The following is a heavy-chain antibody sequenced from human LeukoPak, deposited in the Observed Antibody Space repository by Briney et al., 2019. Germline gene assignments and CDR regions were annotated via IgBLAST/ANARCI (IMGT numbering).Heavy chain of an antibody. CDR1: GFTFSSYS. V-gene: IGHV3-21*01. Sequence: GGSLRLSCAASGFTFSSYSMNWVRQAPGKGLEWVSSISSSSSYIYYADSVKGRFTISRDNAKNSLYLQMNSLRAEDTAVYYCARGTYYDFWSGYYRASGYYYYGMDVWSQGTTVTVSS. CDR2: ISSSSSYI. J-gene: IGHJ6*02. D-gene: IGHD3-3*01. CDR3: ARGTYYDFWSGYYRASGYYYYGMDV.